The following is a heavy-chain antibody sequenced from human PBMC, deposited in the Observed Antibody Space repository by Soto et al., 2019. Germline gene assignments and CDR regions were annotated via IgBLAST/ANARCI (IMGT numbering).Heavy chain of an antibody. D-gene: IGHD4-17*01. CDR3: AKDQDNTDYYWIFDL. Sequence: PGGSLRLSWAASGFTLRSYWMSWVRRAPGKGLEWVSGMSERSGPPLYADSVKGRFTISRDNSKSTLYLEMNNLRPEDTAVYYCAKDQDNTDYYWIFDLWGRGTPVTVSS. J-gene: IGHJ2*01. CDR2: MSERSGPP. V-gene: IGHV3-23*01. CDR1: GFTLRSYW.